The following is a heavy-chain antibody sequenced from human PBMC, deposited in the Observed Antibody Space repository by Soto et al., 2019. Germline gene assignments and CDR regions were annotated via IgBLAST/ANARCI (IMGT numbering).Heavy chain of an antibody. V-gene: IGHV4-31*03. CDR3: ARARMVRGIIYYYGMDV. CDR2: IYYSGST. J-gene: IGHJ6*02. Sequence: QVQLQESGPGLVKSSQTLSLTCTVSGGSISSDGNYWSWIRQHPGKGLEWMGYIYYSGSTYYNPPLKSRVTISVDTSKNQFSLKLNSVTAADTAVYYCARARMVRGIIYYYGMDVWGQGTTVTVSS. D-gene: IGHD3-10*01. CDR1: GGSISSDGNY.